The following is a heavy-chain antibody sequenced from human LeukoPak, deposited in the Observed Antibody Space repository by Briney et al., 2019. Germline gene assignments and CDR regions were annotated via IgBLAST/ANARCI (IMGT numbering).Heavy chain of an antibody. J-gene: IGHJ4*02. Sequence: ASETLSLTCTVSGGSISSYYWSWIRQPPGKGLEWIGYIYYSGSTNYNPSLKSRVTISVDTSKNQFSLKLSSVTAADTAVYYCARDQPYYDFWSGYRGDFDYWGQGTLVTVSS. V-gene: IGHV4-59*01. D-gene: IGHD3-3*01. CDR3: ARDQPYYDFWSGYRGDFDY. CDR2: IYYSGST. CDR1: GGSISSYY.